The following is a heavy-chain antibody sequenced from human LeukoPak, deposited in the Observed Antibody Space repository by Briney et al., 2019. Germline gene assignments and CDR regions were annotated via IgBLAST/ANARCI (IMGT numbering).Heavy chain of an antibody. J-gene: IGHJ4*02. CDR3: VKVARYYYDSSGYYYFDY. CDR1: GFTFSSYA. V-gene: IGHV3-23*01. Sequence: GGSLRLSCAASGFTFSSYAMSWVRQAPGKGLEWVSAISGSGGSTYYADSVKGRFTISRDNSKNTLYLQMSSLRAEDTAVYYCVKVARYYYDSSGYYYFDYWGQGTLVTVSS. D-gene: IGHD3-22*01. CDR2: ISGSGGST.